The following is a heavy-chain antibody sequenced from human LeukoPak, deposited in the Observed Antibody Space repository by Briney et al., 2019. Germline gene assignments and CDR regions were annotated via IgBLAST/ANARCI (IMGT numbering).Heavy chain of an antibody. Sequence: GGSLRLXCTASGFTFGDYAMSWVRQAPGKELEWVGFIRSKAYGVTTEYAASVKGRFTISRDDSKSIAYLQMNSLKTEDTAVYYCTRVQWLVWGPFDYWGQGTLVTVSS. CDR1: GFTFGDYA. D-gene: IGHD6-19*01. J-gene: IGHJ4*02. V-gene: IGHV3-49*04. CDR2: IRSKAYGVTT. CDR3: TRVQWLVWGPFDY.